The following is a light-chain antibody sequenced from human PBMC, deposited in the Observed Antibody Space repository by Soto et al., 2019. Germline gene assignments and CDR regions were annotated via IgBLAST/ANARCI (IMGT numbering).Light chain of an antibody. CDR1: QAIDSW. Sequence: DIQMTQSPSSVSASVGDRVTITCRASQAIDSWLAWYQQKPGEAPKLLIFTGSLLHSGVPPRFSGSGSGTDFTLTISSLQPEDFATYYCQQTLGFPPTFGQGTKV. J-gene: IGKJ1*01. CDR2: TGS. V-gene: IGKV1-12*01. CDR3: QQTLGFPPT.